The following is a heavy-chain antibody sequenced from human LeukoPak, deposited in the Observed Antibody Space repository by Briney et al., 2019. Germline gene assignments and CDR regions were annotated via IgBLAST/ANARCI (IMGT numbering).Heavy chain of an antibody. J-gene: IGHJ4*02. V-gene: IGHV3-23*01. Sequence: PGGSLRLSCAASGFDFSSHGMNWVRQAPGKGLDWVSTINFNGGRTYYADSVKGRFSVSRDNSKNTLYLQMNSLRVEDTAVYYCAKGGRGSWAGNTGDWGQGTLVSVSS. D-gene: IGHD3-10*01. CDR1: GFDFSSHG. CDR3: AKGGRGSWAGNTGD. CDR2: INFNGGRT.